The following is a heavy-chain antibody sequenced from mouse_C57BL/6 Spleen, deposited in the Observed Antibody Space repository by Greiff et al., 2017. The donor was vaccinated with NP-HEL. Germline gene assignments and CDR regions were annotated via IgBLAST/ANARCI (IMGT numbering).Heavy chain of an antibody. CDR2: IYPGDGDT. D-gene: IGHD1-1*01. CDR1: GYAFSSSW. CDR3: APLTTLVPYFDY. Sequence: VQLQQSGPELVKPGASVKISCKASGYAFSSSWMNWVKQRPGKGLEWIGRIYPGDGDTNYNGKFKGKATLTADKSSSTAYMQLSSLPSEDSAVYFCAPLTTLVPYFDYWGQGTTLTVSS. V-gene: IGHV1-82*01. J-gene: IGHJ2*01.